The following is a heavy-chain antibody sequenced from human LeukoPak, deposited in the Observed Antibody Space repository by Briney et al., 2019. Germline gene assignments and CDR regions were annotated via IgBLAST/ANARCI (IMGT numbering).Heavy chain of an antibody. CDR1: GGPLNSYY. D-gene: IGHD4-23*01. CDR2: IYSSGST. CDR3: ARGGKATVVTM. J-gene: IGHJ4*02. V-gene: IGHV4-4*07. Sequence: SETLSLTCTVSGGPLNSYYWSWIRQPAGKGLAWIGRIYSSGSTNYNPSLKSRVSMSLDTSKNQFSLKLTSVTAADTAVYYCARGGKATVVTMWGQGILVTVSS.